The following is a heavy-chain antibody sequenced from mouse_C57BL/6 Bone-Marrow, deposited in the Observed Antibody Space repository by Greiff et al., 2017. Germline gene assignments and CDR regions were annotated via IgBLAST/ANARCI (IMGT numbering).Heavy chain of an antibody. Sequence: QVQLQQSGAELARPGVSVKMSCKASGYTFTSYTMHWVKQRPGQGLEWIGYINPSSGYTKYNQKFKDKATLTADKSSSTAYMQLSSLTSEDSADYYCASSSIYYGNFYAMDYWGQGTSVTVSS. D-gene: IGHD2-1*01. CDR1: GYTFTSYT. J-gene: IGHJ4*01. V-gene: IGHV1-4*01. CDR2: INPSSGYT. CDR3: ASSSIYYGNFYAMDY.